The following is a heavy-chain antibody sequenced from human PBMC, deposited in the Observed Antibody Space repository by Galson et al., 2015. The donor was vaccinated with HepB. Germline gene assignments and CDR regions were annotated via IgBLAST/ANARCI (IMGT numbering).Heavy chain of an antibody. CDR1: GFTFDGYA. V-gene: IGHV3-9*01. J-gene: IGHJ5*02. D-gene: IGHD3-10*01. CDR3: AKDLWFGELQQGNWFDP. Sequence: SLRLSCAASGFTFDGYAMHWVRQAPGKGLEWVSSISWNSGNTGYADSVKGRFTISRDNAKNSLYLQMNSLRAEDTALYYFAKDLWFGELQQGNWFDPWGQGTLVTVSS. CDR2: ISWNSGNT.